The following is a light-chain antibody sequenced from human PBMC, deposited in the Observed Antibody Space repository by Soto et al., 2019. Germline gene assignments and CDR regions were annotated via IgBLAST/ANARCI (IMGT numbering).Light chain of an antibody. Sequence: IQFTHSPSSLSASVVDRVPITCRASQSISSWLAWYQQKPGKAPKLLIYDASSLESGVPSRFSGSGSGTEFTLTISSLQPDDFATYYCQQYNSYWTFGQGTKVDIK. CDR3: QQYNSYWT. V-gene: IGKV1-5*01. J-gene: IGKJ1*01. CDR2: DAS. CDR1: QSISSW.